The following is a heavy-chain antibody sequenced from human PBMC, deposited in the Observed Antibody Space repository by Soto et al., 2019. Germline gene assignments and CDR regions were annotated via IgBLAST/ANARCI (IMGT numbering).Heavy chain of an antibody. CDR2: IYWDDDK. CDR1: GFSLSTSGEA. Sequence: QITLKESGPTLVKPTQTLTLTCTFSGFSLSTSGEAVGWIRQPPGKALECLALIYWDDDKRYSPFLKSRLTIAEDTSKNQVVLIMTNMDPADAATYYCAHSGDGGTGWYLDYWGQGTLVTVSS. J-gene: IGHJ4*02. D-gene: IGHD6-19*01. CDR3: AHSGDGGTGWYLDY. V-gene: IGHV2-5*02.